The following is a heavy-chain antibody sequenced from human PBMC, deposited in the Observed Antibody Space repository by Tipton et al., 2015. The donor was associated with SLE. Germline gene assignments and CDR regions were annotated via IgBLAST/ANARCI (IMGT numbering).Heavy chain of an antibody. J-gene: IGHJ4*02. CDR2: ILQEGSEK. CDR1: GFTFNIYW. D-gene: IGHD1-26*01. Sequence: SLRLSCAASGFTFNIYWMTWVRQAPGKGLEWGANILQEGSEKIYADSVKGRFTISRDNAKNSLFLQMNSLRAEDTAVYYCARSQMGDFFDYWGRGTLVTVSS. CDR3: ARSQMGDFFDY. V-gene: IGHV3-7*01.